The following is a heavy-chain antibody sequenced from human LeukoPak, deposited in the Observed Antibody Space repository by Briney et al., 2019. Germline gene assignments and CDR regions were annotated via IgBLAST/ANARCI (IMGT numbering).Heavy chain of an antibody. CDR1: GFSFSSYS. CDR3: ARESITGDRDFDY. J-gene: IGHJ4*02. CDR2: ISSGSRTI. D-gene: IGHD7-27*01. Sequence: GGSLRLSCAASGFSFSSYSMNWVRQAPGRGLEWISYISSGSRTILYADSVKGRFTISRDNAKNSLYLLMNNLRADDTAVYYCARESITGDRDFDYWGQGTLITVSS. V-gene: IGHV3-48*01.